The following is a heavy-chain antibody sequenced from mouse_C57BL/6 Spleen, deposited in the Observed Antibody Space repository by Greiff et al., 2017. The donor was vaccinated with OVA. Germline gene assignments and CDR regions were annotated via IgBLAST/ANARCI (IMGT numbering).Heavy chain of an antibody. CDR3: ARANWGGDAMDY. CDR1: GFTFSSYA. V-gene: IGHV5-4*03. D-gene: IGHD4-1*02. CDR2: ISDGGSYT. J-gene: IGHJ4*01. Sequence: DVKLVESGGGLVKPGGSLKLSCAASGFTFSSYAMSWVRQTPEKRLEWVATISDGGSYTYYPDNVKGRFTISRDNAKNNLYLQMSHLKSEDTAMYYCARANWGGDAMDYWGQGTSVTVSS.